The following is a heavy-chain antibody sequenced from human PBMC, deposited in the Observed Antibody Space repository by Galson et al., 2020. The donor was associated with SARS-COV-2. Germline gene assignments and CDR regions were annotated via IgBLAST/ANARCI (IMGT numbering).Heavy chain of an antibody. V-gene: IGHV3-7*01. Sequence: GGSLRLSCEVSGFTFNAFWMSWFRQAPGKGLEWVANIKGDGSETNYADFVKGRFSISRDNAANSLYLQMNSLRVEDSAVYYCSGEGWQGGYWGQGTRVTFSS. J-gene: IGHJ4*02. CDR1: GFTFNAFW. D-gene: IGHD6-19*01. CDR3: SGEGWQGGY. CDR2: IKGDGSET.